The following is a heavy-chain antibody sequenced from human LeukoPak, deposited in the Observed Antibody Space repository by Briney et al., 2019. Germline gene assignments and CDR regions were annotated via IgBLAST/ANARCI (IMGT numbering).Heavy chain of an antibody. CDR1: GGSISSYY. CDR2: IYYSGST. CDR3: ARLGSGWYSIFDH. D-gene: IGHD6-19*01. Sequence: SETLSLTCTVSGGSISSYYWSWIRQPPGKGLEWIGYIYYSGSTNYNPSLKSRVTISVDTSKNQFSLKLSSVTAADTAVYYCARLGSGWYSIFDHWGQGTLVTVSS. V-gene: IGHV4-59*08. J-gene: IGHJ4*02.